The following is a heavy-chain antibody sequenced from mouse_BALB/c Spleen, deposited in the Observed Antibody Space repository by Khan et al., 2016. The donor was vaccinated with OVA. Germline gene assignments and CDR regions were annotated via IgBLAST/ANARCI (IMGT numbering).Heavy chain of an antibody. Sequence: QIQLVQSGPELKKPGETVKISCKASGYTFTNYGMNWVKQAPGKGLKWMGWINTYTGEPTYADDFKGRFVFSLETSASTAYLQISNVNNEDMTTYFCARISTYWYSDVWGAGTTVTVSS. CDR1: GYTFTNYG. V-gene: IGHV9-1*02. CDR3: ARISTYWYSDV. CDR2: INTYTGEP. D-gene: IGHD2-1*01. J-gene: IGHJ1*01.